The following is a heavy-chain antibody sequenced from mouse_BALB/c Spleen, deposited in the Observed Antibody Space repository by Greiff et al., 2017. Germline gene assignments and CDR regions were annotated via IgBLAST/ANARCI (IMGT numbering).Heavy chain of an antibody. CDR2: ILPGSGST. D-gene: IGHD4-1*01. Sequence: VQLQQSGAELMKPGASVKISCKATGYTFSSYWIEWVKQRPGHGLEWIGEILPGSGSTNYNEKFKGKATFTADTSSNTAYMQLSSLTSEDSAVYYCARGGELGAGFAYWGQGTLVTVSA. CDR1: GYTFSSYW. J-gene: IGHJ3*01. V-gene: IGHV1-9*01. CDR3: ARGGELGAGFAY.